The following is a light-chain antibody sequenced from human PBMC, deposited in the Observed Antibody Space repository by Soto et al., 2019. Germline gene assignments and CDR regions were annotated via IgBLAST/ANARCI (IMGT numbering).Light chain of an antibody. CDR3: CSYAGSRV. Sequence: QSALTQPASVSGSPGQSIPISCTGTSSDVGSYNLVSWYQQHPGKAPKLMIYEGSKRPSGVSNRFSGSKSGNTASLTISGLQAEDEADYYCCSYAGSRVFGGGTK. V-gene: IGLV2-23*01. CDR2: EGS. CDR1: SSDVGSYNL. J-gene: IGLJ3*02.